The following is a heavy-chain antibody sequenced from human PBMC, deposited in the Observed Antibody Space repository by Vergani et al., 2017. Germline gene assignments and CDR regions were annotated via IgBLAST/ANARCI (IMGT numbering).Heavy chain of an antibody. CDR3: ANYLRDSTDTLPDS. CDR2: IGKDGIKT. V-gene: IGHV3-30*02. D-gene: IGHD2-21*02. CDR1: GFTFRNFG. Sequence: QVQLVESAGGVVQPGGSLRLSCAVSGFTFRNFGMHWIRKAPGRGLEWLAYIGKDGIKTRYRDAVKGRFTVSRDNSKDILYLQMDSLRSEDTALYYCANYLRDSTDTLPDSWGPGTLVIVSS. J-gene: IGHJ4*02.